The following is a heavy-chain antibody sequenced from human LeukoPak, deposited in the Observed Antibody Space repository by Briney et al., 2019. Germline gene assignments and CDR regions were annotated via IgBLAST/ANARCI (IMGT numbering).Heavy chain of an antibody. CDR3: ARAPVATPSEFDY. CDR2: ISYSGNT. V-gene: IGHV4-31*03. CDR1: GDSISSGGYY. J-gene: IGHJ4*02. Sequence: SETLSLTCTVSGDSISSGGYYWSWIRQHPGKGLEWIGYISYSGNTYYNPSLKSRAAISADTPKNQFSLKLSSTTATDTAVYYCARAPVATPSEFDYWGQGTLVTVSS. D-gene: IGHD5-12*01.